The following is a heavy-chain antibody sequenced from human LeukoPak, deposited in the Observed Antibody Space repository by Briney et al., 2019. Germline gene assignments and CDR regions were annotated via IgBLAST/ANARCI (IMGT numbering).Heavy chain of an antibody. CDR1: GFTFSSYS. CDR3: ARDRSDFWSGYYGY. D-gene: IGHD3-3*01. CDR2: ISSSSSYI. J-gene: IGHJ4*02. Sequence: PGGSLRLSCAASGFTFSSYSMNWVRQAPGKGLEWVSSISSSSSYIYYADSVKGRFTISRDNAKNSLYLQMNSLRAEDTAVYYCARDRSDFWSGYYGYWGQGTLVTVSS. V-gene: IGHV3-21*01.